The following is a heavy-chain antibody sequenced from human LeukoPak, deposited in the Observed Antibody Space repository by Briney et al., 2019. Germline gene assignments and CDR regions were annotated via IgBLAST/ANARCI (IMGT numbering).Heavy chain of an antibody. D-gene: IGHD3-10*01. CDR2: IYHSGST. CDR3: ARRSGFGELSVDY. Sequence: SETLSLTCAVSGYSISSGYYWGWIRQPPGKGLEWIGSIYHSGSTYYNPSHKSRVTISVDTSKNQFSLKLSSVTAADTAVYYCARRSGFGELSVDYWGQGTLVTVSS. J-gene: IGHJ4*02. CDR1: GYSISSGYY. V-gene: IGHV4-38-2*01.